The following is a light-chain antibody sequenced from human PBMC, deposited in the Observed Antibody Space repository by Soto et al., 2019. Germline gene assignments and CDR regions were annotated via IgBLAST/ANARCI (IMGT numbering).Light chain of an antibody. Sequence: QSALTQPASVSGSPGQSITISCTGTCSDVGSYNLVSWYQQHPGKAPKLMIYEGSKRPSGVSNRFSGSKSGNTASLTISGLQAEDEADYYCCSYAGSYVFGTGTKLTVL. CDR1: CSDVGSYNL. CDR3: CSYAGSYV. CDR2: EGS. J-gene: IGLJ1*01. V-gene: IGLV2-23*01.